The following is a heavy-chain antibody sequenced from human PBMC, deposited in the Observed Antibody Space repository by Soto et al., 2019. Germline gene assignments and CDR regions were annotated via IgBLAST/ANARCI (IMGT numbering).Heavy chain of an antibody. D-gene: IGHD2-21*01. J-gene: IGHJ3*01. Sequence: EVQLLESGGGLVQPVGSLTLSCAASGFTVSNHWMHWVRQAPGKELESISRIKTDGTYTDYAISVKGRFTISRDNAKNMLYLQMDSLRPEDTAVYYCARPKGAAYSAFDVWGQGTVVTVSS. CDR3: ARPKGAAYSAFDV. V-gene: IGHV3-74*01. CDR2: IKTDGTYT. CDR1: GFTVSNHW.